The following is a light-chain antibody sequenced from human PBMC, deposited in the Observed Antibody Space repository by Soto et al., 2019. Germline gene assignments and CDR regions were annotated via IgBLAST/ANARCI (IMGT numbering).Light chain of an antibody. J-gene: IGKJ5*01. CDR1: RSVSSY. CDR2: DAS. Sequence: EIVLTQSPATLSLSPGERATLSCRASRSVSSYLAWYQQKPDQAPRLLIYDASNRATGIPARFSGSGSGTDFTLTISSLEPEDFAVYYCQQRCNWPLTFGQGTRLVI. CDR3: QQRCNWPLT. V-gene: IGKV3-11*01.